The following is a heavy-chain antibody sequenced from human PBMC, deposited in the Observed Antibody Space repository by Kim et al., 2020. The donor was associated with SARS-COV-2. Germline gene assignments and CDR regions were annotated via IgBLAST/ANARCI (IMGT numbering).Heavy chain of an antibody. CDR3: ARVTIVGATLFDY. Sequence: YNPALKSRVTISVDTSKNQFSLKLSSVTAADTAVYYCARVTIVGATLFDYWGQGTLVTVSS. D-gene: IGHD1-26*01. V-gene: IGHV4-39*07. J-gene: IGHJ4*02.